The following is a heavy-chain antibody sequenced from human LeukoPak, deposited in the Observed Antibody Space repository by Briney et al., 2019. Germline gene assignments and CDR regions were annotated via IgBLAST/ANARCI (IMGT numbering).Heavy chain of an antibody. D-gene: IGHD3-10*01. J-gene: IGHJ5*02. CDR2: IYYSGST. V-gene: IGHV4-39*01. CDR1: GFTFSSYA. Sequence: GSLRLSCAASGFTFSSYAMNWVRQPPGKGLEWIGTIYYSGSTYYNPSLKSRVTISVDTSKIQFSLKLSSVTAADTAVYYCARSHRLTLIRGDFDPWGQGTLVTVSS. CDR3: ARSHRLTLIRGDFDP.